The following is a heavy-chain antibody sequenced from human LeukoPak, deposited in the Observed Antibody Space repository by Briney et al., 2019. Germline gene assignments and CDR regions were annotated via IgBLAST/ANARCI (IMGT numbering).Heavy chain of an antibody. CDR2: ISGSAGSI. Sequence: PGGSLRLSCAASGVTFSSFAMSWVRQAPGKGLEWVSGISGSAGSIYYADSVKGRFTISRDNFKNTLYLQMNSLRAEDTALYYCAKGNTGYDYYYMDVWGKGTTVTVSS. CDR1: GVTFSSFA. D-gene: IGHD2-8*02. V-gene: IGHV3-23*01. J-gene: IGHJ6*03. CDR3: AKGNTGYDYYYMDV.